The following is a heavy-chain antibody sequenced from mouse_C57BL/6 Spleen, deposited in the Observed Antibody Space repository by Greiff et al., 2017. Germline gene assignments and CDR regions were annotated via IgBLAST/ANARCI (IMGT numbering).Heavy chain of an antibody. V-gene: IGHV5-16*01. CDR3: ARERAGYYFDY. D-gene: IGHD3-3*01. J-gene: IGHJ2*01. CDR1: GFTFSDYY. CDR2: INYDGSST. Sequence: EVKLMESEGGLVQPGSSMKLSCTASGFTFSDYYMAWVRQVPEKGLEWVANINYDGSSTYYLDSLKSRFIISRDNAKNILYLQMSSLKSEDTATYYCARERAGYYFDYWGQGTTLTVSS.